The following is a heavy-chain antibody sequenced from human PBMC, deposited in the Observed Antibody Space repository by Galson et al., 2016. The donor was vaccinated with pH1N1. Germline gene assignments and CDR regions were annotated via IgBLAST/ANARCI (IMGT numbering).Heavy chain of an antibody. CDR3: AKVPRLGFNAYGVDY. J-gene: IGHJ4*02. D-gene: IGHD5-12*01. CDR1: GFTFNKYA. Sequence: SLRLSCAASGFTFNKYAMTWVRQAPGKGLEWVSAISGSGRDTYYADSVKGRFTISRDNSKDTVYLQMNSLTVEVTAIYYWAKVPRLGFNAYGVDYWGKGTLVTVSS. CDR2: ISGSGRDT. V-gene: IGHV3-23*01.